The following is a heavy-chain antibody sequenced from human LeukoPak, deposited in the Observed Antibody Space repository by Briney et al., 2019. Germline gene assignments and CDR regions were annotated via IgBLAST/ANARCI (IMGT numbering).Heavy chain of an antibody. CDR3: ARGRRVRGVINVYYYYYMDV. J-gene: IGHJ6*03. Sequence: ASVKVSCETSGYTFNTFDINWVRQASGQGLEWMGGMNTDSGKTAYAQRFQGRVNITRNASVNTVYLEVSGLRSEDTAVYYCARGRRVRGVINVYYYYYMDVWGKGTTVIVSS. D-gene: IGHD3-10*01. V-gene: IGHV1-8*03. CDR1: GYTFNTFD. CDR2: MNTDSGKT.